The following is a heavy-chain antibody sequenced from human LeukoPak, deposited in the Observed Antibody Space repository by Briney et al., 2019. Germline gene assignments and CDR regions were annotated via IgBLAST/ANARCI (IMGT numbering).Heavy chain of an antibody. D-gene: IGHD3/OR15-3a*01. CDR1: GFTFSSYA. Sequence: GGSLRLSCAASGFTFSSYAMSWVRQAPGKGLEWVSAISGSGGSTYYADSVKGRFTISRDNAKNSLYLQMNSLRAEDTAVYYCARDLRGTYGMDVWGQGTTVTVSS. CDR2: ISGSGGST. CDR3: ARDLRGTYGMDV. V-gene: IGHV3-23*01. J-gene: IGHJ6*02.